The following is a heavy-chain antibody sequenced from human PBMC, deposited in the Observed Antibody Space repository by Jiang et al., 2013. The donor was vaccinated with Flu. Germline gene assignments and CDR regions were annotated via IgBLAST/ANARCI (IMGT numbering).Heavy chain of an antibody. Sequence: GAEVKKPGESLKISCKGSGYSFTSYWIGWVRQMPGKGLEWMGIIYPGDSDTRYSPSFQGQVTISADKSISTAYLQWSSLKASDTAMYYCARHRGIVGATMGRTEFDPWGQGTLVTVSS. J-gene: IGHJ5*02. CDR1: GYSFTSYW. CDR3: ARHRGIVGATMGRTEFDP. V-gene: IGHV5-51*01. CDR2: IYPGDSDT. D-gene: IGHD1-26*01.